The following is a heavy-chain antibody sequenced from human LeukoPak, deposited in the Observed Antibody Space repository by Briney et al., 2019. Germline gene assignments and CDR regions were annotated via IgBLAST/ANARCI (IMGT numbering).Heavy chain of an antibody. CDR2: INTSGNT. CDR1: GGSISSFY. V-gene: IGHV4-4*07. Sequence: SETLSLTCTVSGGSISSFYWSWVRQPAGKGLEWIGRINTSGNTNYNPSLKSRVTMSIDTSKNQFSLKLSSVTAADTAVYYCARAGSSWTVFYWGQGTLVTVSS. J-gene: IGHJ4*02. CDR3: ARAGSSWTVFY. D-gene: IGHD6-13*01.